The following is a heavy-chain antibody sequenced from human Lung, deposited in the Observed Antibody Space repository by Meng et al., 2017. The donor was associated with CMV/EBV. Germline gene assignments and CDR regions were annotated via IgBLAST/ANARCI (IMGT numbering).Heavy chain of an antibody. V-gene: IGHV1-18*01. CDR3: ARDRAMGSSWCDP. Sequence: ASVXVSXXASDYTFSSYGISWVRQAPGQGLEWMGWISGYNGNTNYAQRLQGRVTMTTDTSTSTAYMELRSLRFDDTAVYYCARDRAMGSSWCDPWGQGTLVTVSS. CDR2: ISGYNGNT. CDR1: DYTFSSYG. J-gene: IGHJ5*02. D-gene: IGHD2-2*01.